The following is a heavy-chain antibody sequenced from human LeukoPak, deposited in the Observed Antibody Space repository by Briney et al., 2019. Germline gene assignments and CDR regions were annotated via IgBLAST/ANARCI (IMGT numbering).Heavy chain of an antibody. D-gene: IGHD3-16*01. Sequence: ASVKVSCKASGYTFTSYGISWVRQAPGQGLEWMGWISAYNGNTNYAQKPQGRVTMTTDTSTSTAYMELRSLGSDDTAVYYCARGKADYVWGSYLSRWDYWGQGTLVTVSS. CDR1: GYTFTSYG. V-gene: IGHV1-18*01. J-gene: IGHJ4*02. CDR3: ARGKADYVWGSYLSRWDY. CDR2: ISAYNGNT.